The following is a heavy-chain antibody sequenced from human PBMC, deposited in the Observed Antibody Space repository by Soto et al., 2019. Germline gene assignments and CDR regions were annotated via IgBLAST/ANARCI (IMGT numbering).Heavy chain of an antibody. CDR3: AKKGYDSSGQYSYYFDY. Sequence: GGSLRLSCAASGFTFSSYGMHWVRQAPGKGLEWVAVIWYDGSDKYYADSVKGRYIISRDNSKSTVYLQLNSLRAEDTAMYYCAKKGYDSSGQYSYYFDYWGQGTLVTVSS. CDR1: GFTFSSYG. J-gene: IGHJ4*02. V-gene: IGHV3-30*02. D-gene: IGHD3-22*01. CDR2: IWYDGSDK.